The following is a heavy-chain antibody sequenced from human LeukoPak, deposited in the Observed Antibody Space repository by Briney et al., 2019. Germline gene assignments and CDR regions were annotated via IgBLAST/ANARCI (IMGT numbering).Heavy chain of an antibody. CDR1: ELIGSGSN. CDR2: SFADGRI. Sequence: AGPRRVSCGGIELIGSGSNMSGLRQAPGKGLKRVSMSFADGRIYYADSVKGRFTISRDNSKNTLFLQMSRLRAEDTAMYYCARDVLIGPSFDYGDYIPYQQWGQGTLVTVSS. V-gene: IGHV3-53*05. D-gene: IGHD4/OR15-4a*01. CDR3: ARDVLIGPSFDYGDYIPYQQ. J-gene: IGHJ1*01.